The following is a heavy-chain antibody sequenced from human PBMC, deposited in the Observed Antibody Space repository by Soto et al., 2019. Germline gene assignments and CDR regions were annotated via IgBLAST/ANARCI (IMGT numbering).Heavy chain of an antibody. CDR3: ARDYDILTGYLGQYYYYGMDV. Sequence: GASVKVSCKASGYTFTSYGISWVRQAPGQGLEWMGWISAYNGNTNYAQKLQGRVAMTTDTSTSTAYMELRSLRSDDTAVYYCARDYDILTGYLGQYYYYGMDVWGQGTTVTVSS. D-gene: IGHD3-9*01. V-gene: IGHV1-18*01. CDR2: ISAYNGNT. CDR1: GYTFTSYG. J-gene: IGHJ6*02.